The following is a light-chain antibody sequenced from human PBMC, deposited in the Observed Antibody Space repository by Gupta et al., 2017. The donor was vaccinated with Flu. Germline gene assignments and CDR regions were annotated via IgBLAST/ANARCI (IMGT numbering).Light chain of an antibody. V-gene: IGLV4-69*01. CDR2: LNSDGSH. J-gene: IGLJ2*01. CDR1: SGNTSYA. Sequence: VKITCTPSSGNTSYAIEWHRQQPEKGPRYLMRLNSDGSHSTGDVVPARFSGSSSGAERDLTISSRQSEAEDDYYWQTGGTGSVVFGGGTKLTVL. CDR3: QTGGTGSVV.